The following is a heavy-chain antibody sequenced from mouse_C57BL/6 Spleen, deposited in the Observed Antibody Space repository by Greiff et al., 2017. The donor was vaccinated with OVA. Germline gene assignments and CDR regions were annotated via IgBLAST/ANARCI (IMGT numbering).Heavy chain of an antibody. J-gene: IGHJ3*01. CDR1: GYAFSSSW. D-gene: IGHD2-1*01. V-gene: IGHV1-82*01. CDR3: ARGDYGNSAY. Sequence: QVQLQQSGPELVKPGASVKISCKASGYAFSSSWMNWVKQRPGKGLEWIGRIYPGDGDTNYNGKFKGKATLTADKSSSTAYMQLSSLTSEDSAVYFCARGDYGNSAYWGQGTLVTVSA. CDR2: IYPGDGDT.